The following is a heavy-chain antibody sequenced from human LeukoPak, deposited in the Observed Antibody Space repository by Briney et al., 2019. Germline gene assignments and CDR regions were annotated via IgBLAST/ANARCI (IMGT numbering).Heavy chain of an antibody. CDR2: ISCSGGST. J-gene: IGHJ4*02. D-gene: IGHD3-22*01. CDR1: GFTFSSYA. Sequence: GGSLRLSCAASGFTFSSYAISWVRQAPGKGLEWVSAISCSGGSTYYAHSVKGRFTISRDNSKNTLYLQMNSLRAEDTAVYYCAKDAYYYDSSGYDYWGQGTLVTVSS. CDR3: AKDAYYYDSSGYDY. V-gene: IGHV3-23*01.